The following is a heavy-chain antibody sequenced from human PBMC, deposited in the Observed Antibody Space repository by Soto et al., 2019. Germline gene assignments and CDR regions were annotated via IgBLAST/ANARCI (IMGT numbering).Heavy chain of an antibody. J-gene: IGHJ4*02. D-gene: IGHD3-22*01. CDR1: GYSISSGYY. V-gene: IGHV4-38-2*01. Sequence: SETLSLTCDVSGYSISSGYYWGWIRQPPGGGLEWIGTLYHSGTTYYSPSLKSRVTISVDTSQNQFSLKLSSVTAADTAVYYCARADYYYDSSGYSFYFDYWGQGTLVTVSS. CDR3: ARADYYYDSSGYSFYFDY. CDR2: LYHSGTT.